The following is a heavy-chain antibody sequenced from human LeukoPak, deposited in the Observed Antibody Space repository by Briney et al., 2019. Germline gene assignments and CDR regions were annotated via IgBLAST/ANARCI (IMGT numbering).Heavy chain of an antibody. CDR2: IFTSGIT. V-gene: IGHV4-4*07. CDR1: GGSISIYY. CDR3: ARESSGSYYNPLGYMDV. D-gene: IGHD3-10*01. Sequence: PSETLSLTCTVSGGSISIYYWNWIRQPAGKGLEWIGRIFTSGITNYNPSIKSRVTMSVDTSKNQFSLKLSSVTAADTAVYYCARESSGSYYNPLGYMDVWGKGTTVTVSS. J-gene: IGHJ6*03.